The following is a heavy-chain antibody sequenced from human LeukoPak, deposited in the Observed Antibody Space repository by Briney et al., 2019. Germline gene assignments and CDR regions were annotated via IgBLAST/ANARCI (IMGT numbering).Heavy chain of an antibody. D-gene: IGHD2-2*01. Sequence: ASVKVSCKASGGTFSSYAISWVRQAPGQGLEWMGGIIPIFGTANYAQKFQGRVTITADESTSTAYMELSSLRSEDTAVYYCASDGVPAAKFDPWGQGTLVTVSS. J-gene: IGHJ5*02. CDR1: GGTFSSYA. CDR2: IIPIFGTA. V-gene: IGHV1-69*13. CDR3: ASDGVPAAKFDP.